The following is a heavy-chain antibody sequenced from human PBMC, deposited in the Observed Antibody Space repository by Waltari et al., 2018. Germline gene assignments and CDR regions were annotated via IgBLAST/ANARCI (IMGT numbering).Heavy chain of an antibody. CDR1: GGSFSGYY. V-gene: IGHV4-34*01. J-gene: IGHJ4*02. D-gene: IGHD3-3*01. CDR2: IKHSGST. Sequence: QVQLQQWGAGLLKPSETLSLTCAVYGGSFSGYYWSWIRQPPGRGLGGIGEIKHSGSTNYDPSLKSRVAISVDTSKNQFSLKLSSVTAADTAVYYGARLYYDFWSGYPIPPFDYWGQGTLVTVSS. CDR3: ARLYYDFWSGYPIPPFDY.